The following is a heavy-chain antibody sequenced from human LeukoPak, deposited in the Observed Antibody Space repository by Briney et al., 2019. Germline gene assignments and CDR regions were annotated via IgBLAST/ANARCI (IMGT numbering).Heavy chain of an antibody. CDR2: ISDSGGRT. D-gene: IGHD3-22*01. CDR1: GFTSRSYA. V-gene: IGHV3-23*01. J-gene: IGHJ4*02. Sequence: GGSLRLSCAASGFTSRSYAMSWVRQAPGKGLEWVSGISDSGGRTYYADSVKGRFTTSRDNSKNTLYLQMNSLRAEDTAVYYCAKVKSSGHIPYFDHWGQGTLVTVSS. CDR3: AKVKSSGHIPYFDH.